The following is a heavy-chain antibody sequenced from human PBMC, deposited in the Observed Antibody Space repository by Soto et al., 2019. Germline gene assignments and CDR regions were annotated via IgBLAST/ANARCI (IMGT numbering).Heavy chain of an antibody. Sequence: QVQLQESGPGLVKSSQTLSLTCTVSGGSISSDGNYWSWIRQHPGKGLEWIGYIYYSGSTNYNPSLKSRVTISVDTPKTQFSLKLNSVTAADTAVYYCARARMVRGIIYYYGMDVWGQGTTVTVSS. CDR3: ARARMVRGIIYYYGMDV. V-gene: IGHV4-31*03. CDR1: GGSISSDGNY. D-gene: IGHD3-10*01. CDR2: IYYSGST. J-gene: IGHJ6*02.